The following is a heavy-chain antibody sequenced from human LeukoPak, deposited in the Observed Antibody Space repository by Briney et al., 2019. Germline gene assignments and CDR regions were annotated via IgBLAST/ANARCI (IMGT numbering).Heavy chain of an antibody. CDR3: AKEGPSLGGSSTSLSIASPRHAPNWFDP. CDR2: ISYDGSNK. CDR1: GFTFSSYG. V-gene: IGHV3-30*18. J-gene: IGHJ5*02. Sequence: QAGGSLRPSCAASGFTFSSYGMHWVRQAPGKGLEWVAVISYDGSNKYYADSVKGRFTISRDNSKNTLYLQMNSLRAEDTAVYYCAKEGPSLGGSSTSLSIASPRHAPNWFDPWGQGTLVTVSS. D-gene: IGHD2-2*01.